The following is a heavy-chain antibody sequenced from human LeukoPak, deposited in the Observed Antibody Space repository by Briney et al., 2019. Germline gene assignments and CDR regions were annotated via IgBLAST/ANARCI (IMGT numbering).Heavy chain of an antibody. V-gene: IGHV3-21*01. CDR1: GFTFSSYS. CDR3: ARDEDSSGWPSFDY. CDR2: ISSSSSYI. Sequence: GGSLRLSCAASGFTFSSYSMNWVRQAPGKGLEWXXSISSSSSYIYYADSVKGRFTISRDNAKNSLYLQMNSLRAEDTAVYYCARDEDSSGWPSFDYWGQGTLVTVSS. J-gene: IGHJ4*02. D-gene: IGHD6-19*01.